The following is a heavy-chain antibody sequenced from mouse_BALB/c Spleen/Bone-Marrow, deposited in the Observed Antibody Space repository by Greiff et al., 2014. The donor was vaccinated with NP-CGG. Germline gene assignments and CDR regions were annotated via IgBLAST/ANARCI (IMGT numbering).Heavy chain of an antibody. Sequence: EVKLMESGGGLVQPGGSRKLSCAASGFTSSSFGMHWVRQAPEKGLEWVAYISTGSSTIYYADTVKGRFTISRDNPKNTLFLQMTSLRSEDTAMYYCARSDGAMDYWGQGTSVTVSS. D-gene: IGHD2-3*01. CDR1: GFTSSSFG. CDR3: ARSDGAMDY. J-gene: IGHJ4*01. V-gene: IGHV5-17*02. CDR2: ISTGSSTI.